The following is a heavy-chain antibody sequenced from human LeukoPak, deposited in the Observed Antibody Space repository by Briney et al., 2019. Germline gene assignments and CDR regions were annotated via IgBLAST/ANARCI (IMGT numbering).Heavy chain of an antibody. CDR1: GLTFSSYD. CDR3: ADGRIY. D-gene: IGHD4-17*01. CDR2: ITSDGSNT. V-gene: IGHV3-64*01. Sequence: GGSLRLSCAASGLTFSSYDMHWVRQAPGKGLEYVSSITSDGSNTYYANSVKGRFTVSRDHSKKMLYLQMGSLRAEDMAVYYCADGRIYWGQGTLVTVSS. J-gene: IGHJ4*02.